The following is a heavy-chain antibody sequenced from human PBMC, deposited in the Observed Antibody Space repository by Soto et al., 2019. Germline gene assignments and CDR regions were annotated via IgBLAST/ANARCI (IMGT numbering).Heavy chain of an antibody. V-gene: IGHV4-31*03. D-gene: IGHD2-2*01. Sequence: QVQLQESGPGLVKPSQTLSLTCTVSGGSISSGGYYWSWIRQHPGKGLEWIGYIYYSGSTYYNPSLKSRVTISIDTSKNQFSLKLSSVTAADTAVYYCARDVDCSSTSCDYYNYGMDVWGQGTTVTVSS. CDR1: GGSISSGGYY. J-gene: IGHJ6*02. CDR2: IYYSGST. CDR3: ARDVDCSSTSCDYYNYGMDV.